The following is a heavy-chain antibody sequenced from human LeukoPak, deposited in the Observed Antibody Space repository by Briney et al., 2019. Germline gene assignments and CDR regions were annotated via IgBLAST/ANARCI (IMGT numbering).Heavy chain of an antibody. J-gene: IGHJ4*02. CDR3: ASLNYDYVWGSYRQGYYFDY. D-gene: IGHD3-16*02. CDR2: IYYSGST. CDR1: GGSISSYY. Sequence: SETLSLTCTVSGGSISSYYWSWIRQPPGKGLEWIGYIYYSGSTNYNPSLKSRVTISVDTSKNQFSLKLSSVTAADTAVYYCASLNYDYVWGSYRQGYYFDYWGQGTLVTVSS. V-gene: IGHV4-59*08.